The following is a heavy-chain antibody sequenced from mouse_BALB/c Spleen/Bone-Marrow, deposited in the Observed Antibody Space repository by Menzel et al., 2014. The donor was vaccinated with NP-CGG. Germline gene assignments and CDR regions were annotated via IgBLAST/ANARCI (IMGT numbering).Heavy chain of an antibody. D-gene: IGHD2-10*02. CDR1: GYTFTSYV. Sequence: VQLQQSGPELVKPGASVKMSCKASGYTFTSYVMHWVKQKPGQGLEWIGYINPYNDGTKYNEKFKGKATLTSDKSSSTAYIELSSLTSEDSAVYFCARGGYGNVYYAVDYWGQGTSVTVSS. CDR2: INPYNDGT. CDR3: ARGGYGNVYYAVDY. J-gene: IGHJ4*01. V-gene: IGHV1-14*01.